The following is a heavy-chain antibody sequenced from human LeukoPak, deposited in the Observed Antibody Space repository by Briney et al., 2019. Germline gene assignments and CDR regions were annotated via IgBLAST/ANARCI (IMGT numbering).Heavy chain of an antibody. V-gene: IGHV3-30*18. CDR2: ISYDGGNK. CDR1: GFTFSRHG. J-gene: IGHJ5*02. D-gene: IGHD5-12*01. Sequence: GTSLRLSCATSGFTFSRHGMHWVRQAPGRALEWVAVISYDGGNKQYADSVKGRFIISRDNSKNTLFLQLNSLRAEDTAVYYCAKDKYSGTWYWLDPWGQGTLVTVSS. CDR3: AKDKYSGTWYWLDP.